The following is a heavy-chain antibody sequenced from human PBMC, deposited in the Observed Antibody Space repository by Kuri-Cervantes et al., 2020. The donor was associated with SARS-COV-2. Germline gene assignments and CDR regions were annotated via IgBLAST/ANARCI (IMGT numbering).Heavy chain of an antibody. CDR2: IYYSGST. CDR1: GGSFSGYY. Sequence: SETLSLTCAVYGGSFSGYYWSWIRQPPGKGLEWIGYIYYSGSTNYNPSLKSRVTISVGTSKNQFSLKLSSVTAADTVVYYCARRITMIWGGGYWYFDLWGRGTLVTVSS. V-gene: IGHV4-59*01. J-gene: IGHJ2*01. CDR3: ARRITMIWGGGYWYFDL. D-gene: IGHD3-22*01.